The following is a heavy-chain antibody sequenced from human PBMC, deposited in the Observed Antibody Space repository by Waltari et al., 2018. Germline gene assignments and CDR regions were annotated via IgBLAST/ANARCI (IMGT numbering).Heavy chain of an antibody. J-gene: IGHJ4*02. V-gene: IGHV2-70*15. CDR1: GFSLSTSGMC. CDR2: IDWDDDK. Sequence: QVTLRESGPALVKPTQTLTLTCPFSGFSLSTSGMCVSWIRQPPGKALEWLARIDWDDDKYYSTSLKTRLTISKDTSKNQVVLTMTNMDPVDTAPYYCARIQAAAGTLDYWGQGTLVTVSS. CDR3: ARIQAAAGTLDY. D-gene: IGHD6-13*01.